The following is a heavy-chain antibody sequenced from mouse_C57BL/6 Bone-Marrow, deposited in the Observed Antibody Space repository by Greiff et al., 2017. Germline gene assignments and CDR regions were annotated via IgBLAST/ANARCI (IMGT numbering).Heavy chain of an antibody. CDR1: GYSITSGYY. CDR2: ISYDGST. Sequence: EVQLQQSGPGLVKPSQSLSLTCSVTGYSITSGYYWNWIRQFPGNKLEWMGYISYDGSTNYTPSLKNRISITRDTFKKQFCLKLKSVTTEDTATYYCARDDGYYVPYWYFDVWGTGTTVTVSS. CDR3: ARDDGYYVPYWYFDV. J-gene: IGHJ1*03. D-gene: IGHD2-3*01. V-gene: IGHV3-6*01.